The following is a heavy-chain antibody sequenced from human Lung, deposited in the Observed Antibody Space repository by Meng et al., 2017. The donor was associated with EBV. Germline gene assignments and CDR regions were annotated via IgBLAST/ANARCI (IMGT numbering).Heavy chain of an antibody. Sequence: QVQLQQWGAGLLKPSEHLSLTCAVYGGSFSGYYWSWIRQPPGKGLEWIGEINHSGSTNYNPSLKSRVTISVDTSKNQFSLKLSSVTAADTAVYYCARGGYSYGHFDYWGQGTLVTVSS. CDR3: ARGGYSYGHFDY. CDR2: INHSGST. CDR1: GGSFSGYY. J-gene: IGHJ4*02. D-gene: IGHD5-18*01. V-gene: IGHV4-34*01.